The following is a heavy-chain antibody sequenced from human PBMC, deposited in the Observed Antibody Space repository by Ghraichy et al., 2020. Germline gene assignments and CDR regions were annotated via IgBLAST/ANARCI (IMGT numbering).Heavy chain of an antibody. V-gene: IGHV3-30-3*01. D-gene: IGHD5-18*01. Sequence: GGSLRLSCVASGFTFSSSAVCWVRQAPGKGLQWVAVVSYDAVPTYYADSVKGRFTISRDNAQNTLYLQMTSLRPEDTAVYFCARHTRISSYGRVDYWGQGTLDSV. CDR3: ARHTRISSYGRVDY. J-gene: IGHJ4*02. CDR1: GFTFSSSA. CDR2: VSYDAVPT.